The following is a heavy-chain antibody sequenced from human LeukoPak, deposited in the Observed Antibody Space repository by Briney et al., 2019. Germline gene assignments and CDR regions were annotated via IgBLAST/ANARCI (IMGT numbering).Heavy chain of an antibody. CDR1: GYSISSGYY. J-gene: IGHJ4*02. CDR2: IYHSGST. CDR3: ARHALLVGATDVFDY. Sequence: NPSESLSLTCAVSGYSISSGYYWGWIRQPPGKGLEWIGSIYHSGSTYYNPSLKSRVIISVDTSKNQFSLKLSSVTAADTAVYFCARHALLVGATDVFDYWGQGTLVTVSS. D-gene: IGHD1-26*01. V-gene: IGHV4-38-2*01.